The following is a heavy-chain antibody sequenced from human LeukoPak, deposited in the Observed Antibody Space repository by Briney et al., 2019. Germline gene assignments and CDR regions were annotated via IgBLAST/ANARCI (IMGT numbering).Heavy chain of an antibody. CDR2: ISSSSSYI. D-gene: IGHD1-26*01. J-gene: IGHJ5*02. Sequence: GGSLRLSCAASGFTFSSYSMNWVRQAPGRGLEWVSSISSSSSYIYYADSVKGRFTISRDNAKNSLYLQVNSLRAEDTAVYYCASSGSYTGRWFDPWGQGTLVTVSS. CDR1: GFTFSSYS. CDR3: ASSGSYTGRWFDP. V-gene: IGHV3-21*01.